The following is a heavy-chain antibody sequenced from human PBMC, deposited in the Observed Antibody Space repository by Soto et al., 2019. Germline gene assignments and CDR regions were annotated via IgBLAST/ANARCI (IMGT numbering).Heavy chain of an antibody. D-gene: IGHD6-19*01. J-gene: IGHJ4*02. Sequence: ASVKVSCKASGYTFTSFFMHWVRQAPGQGLEWLGIINLSASSTSYAQKLQGRVTMTRDTSTSTVYMELSSLRSEDTAVYYCAREGAVDGGTFDSWGQGNLVTVSS. CDR1: GYTFTSFF. CDR2: INLSASST. CDR3: AREGAVDGGTFDS. V-gene: IGHV1-46*04.